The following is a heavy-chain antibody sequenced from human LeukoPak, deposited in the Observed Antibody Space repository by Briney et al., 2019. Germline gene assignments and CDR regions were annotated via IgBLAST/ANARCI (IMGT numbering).Heavy chain of an antibody. J-gene: IGHJ4*02. V-gene: IGHV1-2*06. D-gene: IGHD2-2*01. CDR2: INPISGGT. CDR3: ARYCSSTSCYSDY. Sequence: ASVKVSCKASGYTFTGYYMHWVRQAPGQGLEYMGRINPISGGTVYAQKFQGRVTMTRDTSITTAYMELTRLTSDDTAVYYCARYCSSTSCYSDYWGQGTLVTVSS. CDR1: GYTFTGYY.